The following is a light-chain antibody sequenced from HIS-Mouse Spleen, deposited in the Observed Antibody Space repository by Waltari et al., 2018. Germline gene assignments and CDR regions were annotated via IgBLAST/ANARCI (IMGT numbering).Light chain of an antibody. V-gene: IGLV1-40*01. CDR1: SSNIGAGYD. CDR2: GNS. CDR3: QSYDSSLSGSV. Sequence: QSVLTQPPSVSGAPGQRVTISCTGSSSNIGAGYDVHWYQQLPGTAPKLLIYGNSIRPSGVPDRFSGSKSGTSASLDITGLQAEDEADYYCQSYDSSLSGSVFGGGTKLTVL. J-gene: IGLJ3*02.